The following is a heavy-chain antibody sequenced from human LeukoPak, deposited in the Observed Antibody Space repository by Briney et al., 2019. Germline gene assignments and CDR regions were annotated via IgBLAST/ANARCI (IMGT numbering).Heavy chain of an antibody. CDR1: W. D-gene: IGHD4-17*01. Sequence: WIGWVRQMPGKGLEWMGIIYPGDSDTRYSPSFQGQVTISADKSISTAYLQWSSLKASDTAMYYCARQMTTVTTCWFDPWGQGTLVTVSS. V-gene: IGHV5-51*01. J-gene: IGHJ5*02. CDR3: ARQMTTVTTCWFDP. CDR2: IYPGDSDT.